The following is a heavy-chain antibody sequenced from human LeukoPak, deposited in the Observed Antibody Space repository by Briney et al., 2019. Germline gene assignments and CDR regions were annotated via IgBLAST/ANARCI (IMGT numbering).Heavy chain of an antibody. J-gene: IGHJ3*02. V-gene: IGHV4-39*01. D-gene: IGHD3-10*01. CDR2: IYYSGST. Sequence: PSETLSLTCTVSGGSISSSSYYWGWIRQPPGKGLEWIGSIYYSGSTYYNPSLKSRVTISVDTSKNQFSLKLSSVTAADTAVYYCARPYGSGSYYNPQDAFDIWGQGTMVTVSS. CDR1: GGSISSSSYY. CDR3: ARPYGSGSYYNPQDAFDI.